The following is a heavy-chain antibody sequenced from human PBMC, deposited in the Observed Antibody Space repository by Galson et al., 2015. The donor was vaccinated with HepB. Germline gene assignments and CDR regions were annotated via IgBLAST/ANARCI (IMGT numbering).Heavy chain of an antibody. J-gene: IGHJ4*02. Sequence: SVKVSCKAYRYTFTKFGISWVRQAPGQGLEWMGWINPSNGNTNYAQKFQGRAIMTTDTSTSTAYMELRGLRSDDTDVYYCARGGMATIRGPTFDYWGQGTLVTVSS. CDR2: INPSNGNT. CDR1: RYTFTKFG. D-gene: IGHD5-24*01. CDR3: ARGGMATIRGPTFDY. V-gene: IGHV1-18*01.